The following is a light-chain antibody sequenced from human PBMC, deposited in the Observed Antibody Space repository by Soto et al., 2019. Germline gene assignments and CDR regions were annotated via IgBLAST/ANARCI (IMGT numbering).Light chain of an antibody. CDR2: DVT. CDR3: SPFAGRYTDV. CDR1: GSDVGDYNS. Sequence: QSALTQPRSVSGSPGQSITISCTGTGSDVGDYNSVSWYQHPPGKAPKLIIYDVTKRPSGVPDRFAGSQSDNTASLTISGLQAEDEADYYCSPFAGRYTDVFGTGTKLTVL. V-gene: IGLV2-11*01. J-gene: IGLJ1*01.